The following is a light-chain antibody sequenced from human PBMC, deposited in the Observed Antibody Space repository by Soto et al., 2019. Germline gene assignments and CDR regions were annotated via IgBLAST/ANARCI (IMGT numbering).Light chain of an antibody. CDR1: KLGDKY. CDR2: QDS. V-gene: IGLV3-1*01. CDR3: QAWDSSTASYV. J-gene: IGLJ1*01. Sequence: ELTQPPSVSVSPGQTASITCSGDKLGDKYACWYQQKPGQSPVLVIYQDSKRPSGIPERFSGSNSGNTATLTISGTQAMDEADYYCQAWDSSTASYVFGTGTKVTVL.